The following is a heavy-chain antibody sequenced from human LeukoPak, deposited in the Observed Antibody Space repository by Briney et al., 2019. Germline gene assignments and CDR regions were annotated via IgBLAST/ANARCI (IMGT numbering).Heavy chain of an antibody. V-gene: IGHV4-59*08. D-gene: IGHD3-9*01. J-gene: IGHJ4*02. CDR3: ARKDGDW. CDR2: IYYSGST. CDR1: GGSISNYH. Sequence: PSETLSLTCTVSGGSISNYHWSWIRQPPGKGLEWIGYIYYSGSTNYNPSLKNRVTISLDTSKNQVSLRLSSVTAADTAVYYCARKDGDWWGQGTLVTVSS.